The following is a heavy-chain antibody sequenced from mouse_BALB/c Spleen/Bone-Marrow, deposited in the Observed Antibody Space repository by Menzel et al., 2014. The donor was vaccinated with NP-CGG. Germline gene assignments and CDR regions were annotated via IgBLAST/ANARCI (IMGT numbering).Heavy chain of an antibody. J-gene: IGHJ3*01. CDR3: ASHYYDSSPFAY. V-gene: IGHV5-12-2*01. CDR2: ISNGGGSI. CDR1: GFTFSSYT. D-gene: IGHD1-1*01. Sequence: DVMLVESGGGLVQPGGSLKLSCAASGFTFSSYTMSWVRQTPEKRLVWVAYISNGGGSIYYPDTVKGRFTISRDNDKNTLYLQMSSLKSEDTAMYYCASHYYDSSPFAYWGQGTPVTVSA.